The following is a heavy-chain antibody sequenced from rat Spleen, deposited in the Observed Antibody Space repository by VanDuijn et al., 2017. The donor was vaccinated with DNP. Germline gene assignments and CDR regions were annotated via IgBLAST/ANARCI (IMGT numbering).Heavy chain of an antibody. V-gene: IGHV5-25*01. Sequence: EVQLVESGGGLVQPGRSLKLSCAASGFTFSDYNMAWVRQAPKKGLEWVASISPSDVNTYYRNSVKGRFTISRDSAKSTLYLQMDSLRSEDTATYYCATSTGISLYAMDAWGQGTSVTVSS. J-gene: IGHJ4*01. CDR2: ISPSDVNT. CDR3: ATSTGISLYAMDA. CDR1: GFTFSDYN. D-gene: IGHD1-9*01.